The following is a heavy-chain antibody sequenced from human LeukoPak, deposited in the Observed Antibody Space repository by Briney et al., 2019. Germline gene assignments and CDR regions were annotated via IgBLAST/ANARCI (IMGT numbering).Heavy chain of an antibody. CDR3: ARDRGSGWDYGSGSYYPAVPYFDY. V-gene: IGHV3-48*03. CDR2: ISSSGSTI. CDR1: GFTFSSYE. D-gene: IGHD3-10*01. J-gene: IGHJ4*02. Sequence: GGSLRLSCAASGFTFSSYEMNWVRQAPGKGLEWVSYISSSGSTIYYADSVKGRFTISRDNAKNSLYLQMNSLRAEDTAVYYCARDRGSGWDYGSGSYYPAVPYFDYWGQGTLVTVSS.